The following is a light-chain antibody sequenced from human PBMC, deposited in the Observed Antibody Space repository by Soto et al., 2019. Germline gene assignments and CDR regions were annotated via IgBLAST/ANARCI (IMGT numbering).Light chain of an antibody. V-gene: IGKV3D-15*01. CDR3: QQYNNWPLT. Sequence: EIVLTQSPGTLSFSPGERATLSCRASQSITNNYLAWYQQKAGQAPRLLIYGPSTRATGIPARFSGSGSETEFTLTISSLQSEDFAVYYCQQYNNWPLTFGGGTKVDNK. J-gene: IGKJ4*01. CDR1: QSITNN. CDR2: GPS.